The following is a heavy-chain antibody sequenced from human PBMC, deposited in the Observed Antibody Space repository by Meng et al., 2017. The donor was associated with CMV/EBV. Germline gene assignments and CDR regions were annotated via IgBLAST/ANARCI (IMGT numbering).Heavy chain of an antibody. V-gene: IGHV1-2*02. CDR3: ARTYYDFWSGYYGADAFDI. J-gene: IGHJ3*02. Sequence: ASVKVSCKASGYTFTGYYMHWVRQAPGQGLEWMGWNNPNSGGTNYAQKFQGRVTMTRDTSISTAYMELSRLRSDDTAVYYCARTYYDFWSGYYGADAFDIWGQGTMVTVSS. D-gene: IGHD3-3*01. CDR1: GYTFTGYY. CDR2: NNPNSGGT.